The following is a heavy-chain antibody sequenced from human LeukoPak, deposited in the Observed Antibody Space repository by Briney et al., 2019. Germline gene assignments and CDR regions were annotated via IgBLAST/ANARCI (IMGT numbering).Heavy chain of an antibody. CDR3: VREGQSTYYFDY. Sequence: ASVKDSCKASVYSLTNYFMHWVRQAPGQGGEWMGIINPIDGGTSYAQRLQGRDTTTRETATSTVYMDLRSLASEDTAVYYCVREGQSTYYFDYWGQGALVTVSS. V-gene: IGHV1-46*04. CDR1: VYSLTNYF. J-gene: IGHJ4*02. CDR2: INPIDGGT.